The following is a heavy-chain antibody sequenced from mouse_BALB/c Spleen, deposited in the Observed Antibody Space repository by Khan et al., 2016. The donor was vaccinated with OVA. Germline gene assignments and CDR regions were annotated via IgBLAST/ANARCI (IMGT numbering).Heavy chain of an antibody. J-gene: IGHJ4*01. CDR2: IWSDGSI. D-gene: IGHD2-10*01. CDR3: ARQPYYHYNIMDY. Sequence: QVQLKQSGPGLAAPSQSLSITCTISGFSLTNYGVHWVRQPPGKGLEWLAVIWSDGSITYNSALKSRLTITKENSQSQVFLKMNSLQTDDTAIYFCARQPYYHYNIMDYWGQGTSVTVSS. CDR1: GFSLTNYG. V-gene: IGHV2-6-1*01.